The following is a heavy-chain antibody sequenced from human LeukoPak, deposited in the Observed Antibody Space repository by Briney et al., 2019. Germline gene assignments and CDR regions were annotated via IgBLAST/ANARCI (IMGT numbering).Heavy chain of an antibody. J-gene: IGHJ3*02. D-gene: IGHD4-11*01. V-gene: IGHV3-33*01. CDR2: VWYDGSNK. CDR1: GFTFSSFG. Sequence: GRSLRLSCAASGFTFSSFGMHWVRQAPGKGLEWVAIVWYDGSNKYYADSVKGRFTISRDNSKNTLYLQMSSLRVEDTAVYYCARANDSNDAFDIWGQGTMVTVSS. CDR3: ARANDSNDAFDI.